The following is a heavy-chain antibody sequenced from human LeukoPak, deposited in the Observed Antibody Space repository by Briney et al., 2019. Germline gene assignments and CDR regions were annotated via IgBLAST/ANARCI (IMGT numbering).Heavy chain of an antibody. CDR3: ARGQGYYYYMEV. Sequence: SVKVSCKASGGTFSSYAISWVRQAPGQGRECMGGIIPIFGTANYAQKFQGRVTITTDESTSTAYMERSRRRSADTSVYYSARGQGYYYYMEVWGKGTTVSVS. J-gene: IGHJ6*03. CDR1: GGTFSSYA. CDR2: IIPIFGTA. V-gene: IGHV1-69*05.